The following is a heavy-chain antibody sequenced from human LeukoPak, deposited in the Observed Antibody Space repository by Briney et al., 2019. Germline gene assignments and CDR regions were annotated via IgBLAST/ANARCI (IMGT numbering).Heavy chain of an antibody. V-gene: IGHV4-61*02. CDR2: IYTSGST. Sequence: SETLSLTCTVSGGSISSGSYFWSWIREPAGKGLVWIGRIYTSGSTNYNPSLKSRVTISVDTSKNQFSLKLSSVTAADTAVYYCAREARGITMVRVIYYMDVWGKGTTVTISS. D-gene: IGHD3-10*01. CDR3: AREARGITMVRVIYYMDV. J-gene: IGHJ6*03. CDR1: GGSISSGSYF.